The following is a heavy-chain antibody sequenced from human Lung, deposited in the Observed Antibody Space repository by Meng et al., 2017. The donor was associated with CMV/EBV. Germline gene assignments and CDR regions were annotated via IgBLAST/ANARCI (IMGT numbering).Heavy chain of an antibody. D-gene: IGHD6-6*01. CDR3: ARDSYSSSYPYSYYLGMDV. V-gene: IGHV4-61*01. J-gene: IGHJ6*02. Sequence: SETLSLTCTVSGGSVSSGSFYWSWIRQPPAKGLEWIGYIYYSGSTKYNPSLKSRVTISVDMFKNQFSLKLSSVTAADTAVYYCARDSYSSSYPYSYYLGMDVWGQGXRV. CDR1: GGSVSSGSFY. CDR2: IYYSGST.